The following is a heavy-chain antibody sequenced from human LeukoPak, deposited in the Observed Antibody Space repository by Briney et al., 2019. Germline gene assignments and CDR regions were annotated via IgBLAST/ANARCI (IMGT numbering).Heavy chain of an antibody. J-gene: IGHJ6*02. CDR2: IWYDGSNK. CDR1: GFAFSSYG. D-gene: IGHD6-13*01. CDR3: ASGVAAAGTGMDV. Sequence: PGGSLRLSCAASGFAFSSYGMDWVRQAPGKGLEWVAVIWYDGSNKYYPDSVKGRFTISRDKSKNTLYLQMKSLRAEDTAVYYCASGVAAAGTGMDVWGQGTTVTVSS. V-gene: IGHV3-33*01.